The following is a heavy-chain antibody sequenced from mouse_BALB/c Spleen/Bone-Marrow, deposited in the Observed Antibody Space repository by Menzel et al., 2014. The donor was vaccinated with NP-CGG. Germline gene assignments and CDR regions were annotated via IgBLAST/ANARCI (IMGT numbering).Heavy chain of an antibody. Sequence: EVKLMESGGGLVQPGDSLRLSCATSGFTFSNFYMEWVRPPPGKRLEWIAASRNKAKYYTTEYSASVKGRFIVSRDTSQSVLYLQMNALRAEDTAIYYCARDVGYGNYFVYWGQGTLVIVSA. CDR2: SRNKAKYYTT. CDR3: ARDVGYGNYFVY. V-gene: IGHV7-1*02. D-gene: IGHD2-10*02. CDR1: GFTFSNFY. J-gene: IGHJ3*01.